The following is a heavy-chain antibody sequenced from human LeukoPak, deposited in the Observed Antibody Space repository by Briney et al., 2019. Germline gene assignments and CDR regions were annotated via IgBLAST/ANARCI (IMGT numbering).Heavy chain of an antibody. CDR1: GGSISSSSYY. V-gene: IGHV4-39*01. Sequence: SETLSLTCTVSGGSISSSSYYWGWIRQPPGKGLEWIGSIYYSGSTYYNPSLKSRVTISVDTSKNQFSLKLSSVTAADTAVYYCARRSLEYCSSTSCRKGDYWGQGTLVTVSS. CDR3: ARRSLEYCSSTSCRKGDY. CDR2: IYYSGST. J-gene: IGHJ4*02. D-gene: IGHD2-2*01.